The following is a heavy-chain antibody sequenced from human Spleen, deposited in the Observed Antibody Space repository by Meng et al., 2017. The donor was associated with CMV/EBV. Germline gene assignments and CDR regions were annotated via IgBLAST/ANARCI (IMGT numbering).Heavy chain of an antibody. V-gene: IGHV3-15*01. D-gene: IGHD1-26*01. CDR3: TKGGPLGSYFDY. J-gene: IGHJ4*02. CDR1: GFTFRNAW. Sequence: GESLKISCAASGFTFRNAWMTWVRQAPGTGLEWVGRIRSKGVGGTIDYAAPVEGRFTISRDDSKNTLYLQMNSLKTEDTAVYYCTKGGPLGSYFDYWGQGALVTVSS. CDR2: IRSKGVGGTI.